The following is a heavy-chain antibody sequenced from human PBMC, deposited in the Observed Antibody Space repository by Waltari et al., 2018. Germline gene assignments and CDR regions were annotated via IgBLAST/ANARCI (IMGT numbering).Heavy chain of an antibody. Sequence: EVQLVQSGAEVNKPGESLKISCKGSGYSFTTYWIGWVRQTPGKGLEWMGIIYPGESDTRYSPSFQGQVTISADKSISTAYLQWSSLKASDTAMYYCARGFWRGLLGMDVWGQGTTVTVSS. CDR2: IYPGESDT. CDR1: GYSFTTYW. CDR3: ARGFWRGLLGMDV. D-gene: IGHD3-3*01. V-gene: IGHV5-51*03. J-gene: IGHJ6*02.